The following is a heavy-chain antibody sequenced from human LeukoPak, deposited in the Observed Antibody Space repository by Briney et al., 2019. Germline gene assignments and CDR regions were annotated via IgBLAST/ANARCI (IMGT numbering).Heavy chain of an antibody. V-gene: IGHV4-59*01. D-gene: IGHD1-26*01. CDR1: GGSISSYY. CDR3: ARAWSSRLGYYYGMDV. J-gene: IGHJ6*02. CDR2: IYYSGST. Sequence: SETLSLTCTVSGGSISSYYWSWIRQPPGKGLEWIGCIYYSGSTNYNPSLKSRVTISVDTSKNQFSLKLSSVTAADTAVYYCARAWSSRLGYYYGMDVWGQGTTVTVSS.